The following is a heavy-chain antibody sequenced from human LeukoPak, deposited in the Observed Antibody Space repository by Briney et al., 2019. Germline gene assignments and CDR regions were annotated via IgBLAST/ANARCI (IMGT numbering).Heavy chain of an antibody. V-gene: IGHV4-38-2*02. Sequence: SETLSLTCTVSGGSISSGFYWVWTRQPPGKGLEWIGTIYHSGNTQYNPSLKSRVTISVDTSKNQFSLKLSSVTAADTAVYYCARVRFSSGWLIDYWGQGTLVTASS. D-gene: IGHD6-19*01. CDR3: ARVRFSSGWLIDY. J-gene: IGHJ4*02. CDR1: GGSISSGFY. CDR2: IYHSGNT.